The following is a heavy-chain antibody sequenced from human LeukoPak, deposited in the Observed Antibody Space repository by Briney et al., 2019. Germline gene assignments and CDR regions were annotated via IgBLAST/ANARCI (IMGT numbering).Heavy chain of an antibody. CDR3: ARGYTVGFAR. CDR1: GFTVSSNY. V-gene: IGHV3-53*01. CDR2: IYSGGDT. J-gene: IGHJ5*02. D-gene: IGHD1-14*01. Sequence: GGSLRLSCAASGFTVSSNYRSWVREAPGEGREWVSVIYSGGDTYHADSVKGRFTGPRDRSKHTVHLQMNSLRVAATAVYYCARGYTVGFARWGQGTLAPVSP.